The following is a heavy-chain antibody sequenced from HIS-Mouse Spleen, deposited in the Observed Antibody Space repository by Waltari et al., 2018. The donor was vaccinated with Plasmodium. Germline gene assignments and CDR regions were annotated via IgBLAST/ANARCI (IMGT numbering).Heavy chain of an antibody. J-gene: IGHJ4*02. V-gene: IGHV3-7*04. CDR1: GFPFLARC. CDR2: IKQDGSEK. D-gene: IGHD3-10*01. CDR3: ARARAPDY. Sequence: EVHLVESGVGWFPHGGSLRLPVAASGFPFLARCLSWVRQAPGKGLEWVANIKQDGSEKYYVESVKGRFTISRDNAKNSLYLQMNSLRAEDTAVYYCARARAPDYWGQGTLVTVSS.